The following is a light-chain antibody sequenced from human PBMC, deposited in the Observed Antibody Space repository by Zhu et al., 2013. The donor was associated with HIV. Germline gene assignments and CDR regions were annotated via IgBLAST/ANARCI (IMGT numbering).Light chain of an antibody. CDR1: QSLSSSF. CDR3: QQRSNWPPFT. J-gene: IGKJ4*01. V-gene: IGKV3D-20*02. CDR2: AAS. Sequence: DIVLTQSPGTLSLSPGERATLSCRASQSLSSSFLAWYQQKPGQAPRLLIYAASSRATGIPDRFSGSGSGTDFTLTISSLEPEDSAVYYCQQRSNWPPFTFGGGTKVEIK.